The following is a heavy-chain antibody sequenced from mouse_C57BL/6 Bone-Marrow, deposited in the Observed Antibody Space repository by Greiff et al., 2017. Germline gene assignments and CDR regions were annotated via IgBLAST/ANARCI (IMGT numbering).Heavy chain of an antibody. CDR2: IYPGRGST. J-gene: IGHJ1*03. CDR3: ARTYYSNYWYFDV. CDR1: GYTFTSYW. V-gene: IGHV1-55*01. Sequence: QVQLQQPGAELVKPGASVKMSCKASGYTFTSYWITWVKQRPGQGLEWIGDIYPGRGSTNYNEKFKSKATLTVDTSSSKAYMQPSSLTSEDSAVYYCARTYYSNYWYFDVWGTGTTVTVTS. D-gene: IGHD2-5*01.